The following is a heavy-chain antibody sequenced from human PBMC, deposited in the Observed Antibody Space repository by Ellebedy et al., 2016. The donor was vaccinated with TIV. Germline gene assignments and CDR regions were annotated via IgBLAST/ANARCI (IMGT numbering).Heavy chain of an antibody. CDR1: GVSISSSNW. CDR3: ARDSDGDYTSFDL. V-gene: IGHV4-4*02. D-gene: IGHD4-17*01. J-gene: IGHJ2*01. Sequence: MPSETLSLTCAVSGVSISSSNWWTWVRQPPGKGPEWIGEVSHAGYSNYNPSLRSRVTSSVDTSKNQFSLKLTSVTAADTAVYFCARDSDGDYTSFDLWGRGALVIVSS. CDR2: VSHAGYS.